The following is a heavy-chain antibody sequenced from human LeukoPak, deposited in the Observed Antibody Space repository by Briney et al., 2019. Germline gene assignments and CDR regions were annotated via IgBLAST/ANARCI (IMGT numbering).Heavy chain of an antibody. D-gene: IGHD3-10*01. CDR3: AKDLDQYGSGSYYHYGMDV. V-gene: IGHV3-30*18. Sequence: GRSLRLSCAASGFTFSSYGMHRVRQAPGKGLEWVPVISYDGSNKYYADSVKGRFTISRDNSKNTLYLQMNSLRAEDTAVYYCAKDLDQYGSGSYYHYGMDVWGQGTTVTVSS. CDR2: ISYDGSNK. J-gene: IGHJ6*02. CDR1: GFTFSSYG.